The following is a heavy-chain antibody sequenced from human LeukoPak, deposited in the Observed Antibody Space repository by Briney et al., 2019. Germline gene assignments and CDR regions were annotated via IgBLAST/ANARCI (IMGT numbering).Heavy chain of an antibody. CDR2: INPSGGST. D-gene: IGHD5-24*01. CDR3: ARGVADRHGYNYNYFDY. CDR1: GYTFTSYY. V-gene: IGHV1-46*01. Sequence: ASVKVSCKASGYTFTSYYMYWVRQAPGQGLEWMGIINPSGGSTNNAQKFQGRVTMTRDTSTSTVYMELSSLRSEDTAVYYCARGVADRHGYNYNYFDYWGQGTLVTVYS. J-gene: IGHJ4*02.